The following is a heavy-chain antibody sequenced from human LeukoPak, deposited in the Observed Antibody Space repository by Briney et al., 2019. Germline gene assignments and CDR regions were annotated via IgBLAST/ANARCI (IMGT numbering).Heavy chain of an antibody. D-gene: IGHD4-17*01. V-gene: IGHV1-69*02. CDR2: IIPILGIA. CDR3: ARGWTVRNWFDP. CDR1: GGTFSSYT. J-gene: IGHJ5*02. Sequence: SVKVSCKASGGTFSSYTISWVRQAPGQGLEWMGRIIPILGIANYAQKFQGRVTITADKSTSTAYMELSSLRSEDTAVYYCARGWTVRNWFDPWGQGTLSPSPQ.